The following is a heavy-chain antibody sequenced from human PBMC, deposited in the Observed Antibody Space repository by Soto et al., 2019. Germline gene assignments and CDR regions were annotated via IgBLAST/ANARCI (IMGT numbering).Heavy chain of an antibody. V-gene: IGHV3-15*01. CDR3: ARGHRSSGKIFDS. D-gene: IGHD3-22*01. CDR1: GFTFSNAW. CDR2: IKSKTAGGTT. J-gene: IGHJ4*02. Sequence: EVQLVESGGGLVKPGGSVRLSCAASGFTFSNAWMSWVRQAPGKGLEWVGRIKSKTAGGTTEYDAPVKDRFTISRDDSKNTRYLQMNSLKTEDTAVYYCARGHRSSGKIFDSWGQGTLVTVSS.